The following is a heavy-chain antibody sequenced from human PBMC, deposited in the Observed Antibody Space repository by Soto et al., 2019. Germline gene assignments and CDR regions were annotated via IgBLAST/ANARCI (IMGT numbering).Heavy chain of an antibody. CDR1: GFTFSSYC. CDR3: ARGGMATITRPNYYFDY. CDR2: IWYDGSNK. Sequence: GGSLRLSCAASGFTFSSYCMHWVRQAPGKGLEWVAVIWYDGSNKYYADSVKGRFTISRDNSKNTLYLQMNSLRAEDTAVYYCARGGMATITRPNYYFDYWGQGTLVTVSS. D-gene: IGHD5-12*01. J-gene: IGHJ4*02. V-gene: IGHV3-33*01.